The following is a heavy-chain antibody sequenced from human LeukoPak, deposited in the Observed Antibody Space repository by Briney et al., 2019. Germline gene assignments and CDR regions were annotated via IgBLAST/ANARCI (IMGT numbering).Heavy chain of an antibody. CDR3: ARSDYGDLHDAFDI. CDR1: GFTVSSNY. Sequence: GGSLRLSCAASGFTVSSNYMSWVRQAPGKGLEWVSVIYSGGSTYYADSVKGRFTISRDNSKNTLYLQINSLRAEDTAVYYCARSDYGDLHDAFDIWGQGPMVTVSS. J-gene: IGHJ3*02. D-gene: IGHD4-17*01. CDR2: IYSGGST. V-gene: IGHV3-53*01.